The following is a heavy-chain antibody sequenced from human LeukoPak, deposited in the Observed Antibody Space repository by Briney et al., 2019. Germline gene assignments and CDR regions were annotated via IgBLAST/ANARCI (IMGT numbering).Heavy chain of an antibody. Sequence: PGGSLRLSFAASGFTFSNSGMDWFRQGPGKGLEWVAVISYDGSNKYYADSVKGRFTISRDNSKNTLSLQMNSLRAEDTAVYYCTTAGPWNAVDYWGQGTLVTVSS. CDR2: ISYDGSNK. CDR3: TTAGPWNAVDY. D-gene: IGHD1-1*01. CDR1: GFTFSNSG. J-gene: IGHJ4*02. V-gene: IGHV3-30*03.